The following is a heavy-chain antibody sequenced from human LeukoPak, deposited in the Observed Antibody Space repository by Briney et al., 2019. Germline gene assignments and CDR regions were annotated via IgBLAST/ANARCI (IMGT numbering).Heavy chain of an antibody. CDR3: ASAARQRWLQIDY. Sequence: HAGGSLRLSCAASGLTFRNYAMSWVRQAPGKGLEWVSVICANDGNTYYADAVKGRFTISRDNSKNTLYLQMNSLRAEDTAVYYCASAARQRWLQIDYWGQGTLVTVSS. D-gene: IGHD5-24*01. CDR2: ICANDGNT. CDR1: GLTFRNYA. J-gene: IGHJ4*02. V-gene: IGHV3-23*01.